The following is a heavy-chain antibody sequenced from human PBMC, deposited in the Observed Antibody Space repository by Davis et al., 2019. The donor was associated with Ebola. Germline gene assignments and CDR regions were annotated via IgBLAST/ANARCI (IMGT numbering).Heavy chain of an antibody. V-gene: IGHV5-10-1*04. CDR2: IDPSDSYT. Sequence: GESLKISCKGSGYSFTSYWISWVRQMPGKGLEWMGRIDPSDSYTNYSPSFQGQVTISADKSISTAYLQWSSLKASDSAIYYCARRGRIPVAGTDHFDYWGQGTLVTVSS. D-gene: IGHD6-19*01. CDR3: ARRGRIPVAGTDHFDY. CDR1: GYSFTSYW. J-gene: IGHJ4*02.